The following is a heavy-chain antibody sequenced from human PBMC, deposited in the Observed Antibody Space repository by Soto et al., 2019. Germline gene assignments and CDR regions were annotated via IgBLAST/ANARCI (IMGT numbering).Heavy chain of an antibody. J-gene: IGHJ5*02. CDR1: GFTFSSYS. V-gene: IGHV3-21*01. Sequence: GGSLRLSCAASGFTFSSYSMNWVRQAPGKGLEWVSSISSSSSYIYYADSVKGRFTISRDNAKNSLYLQMNSLRAEDTAVYYCARLDNGVPAAKNWFDPWGQGTLVTVSS. CDR3: ARLDNGVPAAKNWFDP. CDR2: ISSSSSYI. D-gene: IGHD2-2*01.